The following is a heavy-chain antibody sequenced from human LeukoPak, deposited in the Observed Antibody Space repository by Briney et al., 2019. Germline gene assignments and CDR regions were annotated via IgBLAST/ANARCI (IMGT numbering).Heavy chain of an antibody. CDR3: ARERGSSLSNWFDP. CDR1: GGSISSYY. V-gene: IGHV4-4*07. D-gene: IGHD6-13*01. J-gene: IGHJ5*02. CDR2: IYTSGST. Sequence: PSETLSLTCTVSGGSISSYYWSWIRQPAGKGLEWIGRIYTSGSTNYNPSLKSRVTMSVDTSKNQFSLKLSSVTAADTAVYYCARERGSSLSNWFDPWGQGTLVTVSS.